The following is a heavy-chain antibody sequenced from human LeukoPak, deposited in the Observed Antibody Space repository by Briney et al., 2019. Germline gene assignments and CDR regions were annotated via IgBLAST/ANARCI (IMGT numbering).Heavy chain of an antibody. V-gene: IGHV4-38-2*01. CDR1: GHFISNNYY. CDR2: IYNSGST. D-gene: IGHD1-26*01. CDR3: ARNSSGNYFDY. Sequence: SETLSLTCAVSGHFISNNYYSGWLRQPPGKELEWIGSIYNSGSTHYNPSLKSRVTISVDTSKNQFSLKLSSVTDADTAVYYCARNSSGNYFDYWGQGTLVTVSS. J-gene: IGHJ4*02.